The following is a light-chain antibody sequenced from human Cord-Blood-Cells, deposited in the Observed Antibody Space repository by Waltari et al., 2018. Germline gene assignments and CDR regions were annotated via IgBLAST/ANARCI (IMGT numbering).Light chain of an antibody. CDR1: SSHIGSNT. CDR2: SNN. CDR3: AAWDDSLNGWV. V-gene: IGLV1-44*01. J-gene: IGLJ3*02. Sequence: QSVLTQPPSASGTPGQRVTISCSGSSSHIGSNTVNWYQQLPGTAPKLLIHSNNQRPSGVPARFSGSKSGTSASLAISGLQSEDEADYYCAAWDDSLNGWVFGGGTKLTVL.